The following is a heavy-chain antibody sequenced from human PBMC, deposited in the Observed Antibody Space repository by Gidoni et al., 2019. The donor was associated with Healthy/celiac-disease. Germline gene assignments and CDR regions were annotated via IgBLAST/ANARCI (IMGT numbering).Heavy chain of an antibody. CDR2: IDWDDDK. CDR3: ARMARDPTIAAAGATVNDAFDI. V-gene: IGHV2-70*01. Sequence: QVTLRESGPALVKPTQTLTLTCTFSGFSLSTSGMCVSWIRQPPGKALEWLALIDWDDDKYYSPSLKTRLTISKDTSKNQVVLTMTNMDPVDTATYYCARMARDPTIAAAGATVNDAFDIWGQGTMVTVSS. D-gene: IGHD6-13*01. CDR1: GFSLSTSGMC. J-gene: IGHJ3*02.